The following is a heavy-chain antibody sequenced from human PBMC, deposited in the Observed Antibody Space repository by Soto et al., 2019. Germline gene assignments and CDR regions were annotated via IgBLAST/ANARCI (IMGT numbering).Heavy chain of an antibody. D-gene: IGHD5-12*01. CDR1: GFSFXXXX. CDR2: ISARGGSS. Sequence: PGGSLRLSCXXXGFSFXXXXXXXVRQAPGKGLEWVSVISARGGSSYFADSVKGRFTISRDNSKNVLSLEMNSLRAEDTAIYFCAKGSIEYSASVDNWGQGTLVLVSS. V-gene: IGHV3-23*01. CDR3: AKGSIEYSASVDN. J-gene: IGHJ4*02.